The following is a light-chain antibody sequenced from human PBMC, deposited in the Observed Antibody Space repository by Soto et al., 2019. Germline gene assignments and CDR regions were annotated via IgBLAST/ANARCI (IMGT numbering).Light chain of an antibody. J-gene: IGKJ4*02. Sequence: DIPTTQSPSTVSASIGDRVPITCRASQSISSYLNWYQQKPGKAPKLLIYAASSLQSGVPSRFSGSGSGTDFTLTIIGPQPEEFATYYCQHSYSPPWTFGGGTKVDIK. V-gene: IGKV1-39*01. CDR3: QHSYSPPWT. CDR2: AAS. CDR1: QSISSY.